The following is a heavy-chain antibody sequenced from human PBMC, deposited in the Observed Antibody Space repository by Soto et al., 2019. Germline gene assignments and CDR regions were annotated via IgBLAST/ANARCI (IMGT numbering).Heavy chain of an antibody. CDR3: ARDYEYRRMDV. J-gene: IGHJ4*02. Sequence: PSETLSLTCTVPGVSISNYYWSWLLQPPGKAREWMGHIYYIGGTNYNPSLRSRGTISVDTSKNQFSPKLTSVTATDTAVYYCARDYEYRRMDVWGQGTVVTVSS. D-gene: IGHD3-16*01. CDR1: GVSISNYY. V-gene: IGHV4-59*01. CDR2: IYYIGGT.